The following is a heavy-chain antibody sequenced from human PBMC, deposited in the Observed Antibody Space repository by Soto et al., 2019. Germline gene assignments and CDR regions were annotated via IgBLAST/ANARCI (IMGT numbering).Heavy chain of an antibody. CDR2: IKQDGSEK. D-gene: IGHD2-15*01. Sequence: GGSLRLSCAASGSTFSSYWMSWVRQAPGKGLEWVANIKQDGSEKYYVDSVKGRFTISRDNAKNSLYLQMNSLRAEDTAVYYCARVGGGGLYYGMDVWGQGTTVTVSS. J-gene: IGHJ6*02. V-gene: IGHV3-7*01. CDR1: GSTFSSYW. CDR3: ARVGGGGLYYGMDV.